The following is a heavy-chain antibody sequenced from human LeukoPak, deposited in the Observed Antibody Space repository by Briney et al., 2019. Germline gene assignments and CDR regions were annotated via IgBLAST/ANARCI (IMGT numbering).Heavy chain of an antibody. J-gene: IGHJ3*01. D-gene: IGHD4-23*01. Sequence: SVKVSCKASGFTFTSSAVQWVRQARGQRLEWIGWIVVGSGNTNYEQKFQERVTITRDMSTSTVYMELSSLRSEDTAVYYCAAEGRPTVVTFRKGAVDLWGQGTMVTVSS. CDR2: IVVGSGNT. CDR3: AAEGRPTVVTFRKGAVDL. V-gene: IGHV1-58*01. CDR1: GFTFTSSA.